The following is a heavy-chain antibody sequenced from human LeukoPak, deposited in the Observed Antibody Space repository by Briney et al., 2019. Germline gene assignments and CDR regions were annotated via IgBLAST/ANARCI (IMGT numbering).Heavy chain of an antibody. J-gene: IGHJ5*02. D-gene: IGHD2-21*01. Sequence: ASVKVSCKASGYTFTGYYMHWVRRAPGQGLEWMGWINPNSGGTNYAQKFQGRVTMTRDTSISTAYMELSRLRSDDTAVYYCARESAGYCGGDCYSNWFDPWGQGTLVTVSS. CDR1: GYTFTGYY. CDR3: ARESAGYCGGDCYSNWFDP. V-gene: IGHV1-2*02. CDR2: INPNSGGT.